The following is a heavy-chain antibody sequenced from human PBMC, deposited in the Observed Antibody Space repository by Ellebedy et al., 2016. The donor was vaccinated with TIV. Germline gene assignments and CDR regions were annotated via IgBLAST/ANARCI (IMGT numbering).Heavy chain of an antibody. CDR1: GLTFAKHW. CDR2: IKEDGSEK. D-gene: IGHD3-10*01. J-gene: IGHJ3*02. V-gene: IGHV3-7*04. CDR3: ASDDSGKLNYAFDI. Sequence: PGGSLRLSCIASGLTFAKHWMSWVSQAPGKGLEWVANIKEDGSEKYYVDSVKGRCTISRDNADNSLYLEMNSLGAEDTAVYYCASDDSGKLNYAFDIWGQGTVVTVSS.